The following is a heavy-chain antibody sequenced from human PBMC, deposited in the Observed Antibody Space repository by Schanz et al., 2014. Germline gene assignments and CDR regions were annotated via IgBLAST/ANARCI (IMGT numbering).Heavy chain of an antibody. CDR2: IGPASDP. CDR3: AREAKWGQWYFDL. D-gene: IGHD1-26*01. Sequence: EVQLEESGGGLVKPGGSLRLSCAASGFTFSNYDMHWVRQAIGKGLEWVSGIGPASDPYYAGSVKGRFTISRDNAKNSLYLQMNSLRDEDTAVYYCAREAKWGQWYFDLWGRGSLVTVSS. CDR1: GFTFSNYD. J-gene: IGHJ2*01. V-gene: IGHV3-13*05.